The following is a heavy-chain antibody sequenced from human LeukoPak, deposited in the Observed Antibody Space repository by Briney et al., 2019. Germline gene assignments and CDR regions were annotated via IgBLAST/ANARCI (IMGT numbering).Heavy chain of an antibody. CDR3: ARGGKATVVTM. V-gene: IGHV4-4*07. Sequence: SETLSLTCTVSGGSINSYHWSWIRQPAGKGLEWIGRIYSSGSTNYNPSLKSRVSMSVDTSKNQFSLKLTSVTAADTAVYYCARGGKATVVTMWGQGILVTVSS. J-gene: IGHJ4*02. CDR2: IYSSGST. CDR1: GGSINSYH. D-gene: IGHD4-23*01.